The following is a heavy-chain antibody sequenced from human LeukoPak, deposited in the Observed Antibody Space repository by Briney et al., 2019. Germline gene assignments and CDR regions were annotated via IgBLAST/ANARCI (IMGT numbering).Heavy chain of an antibody. J-gene: IGHJ4*02. V-gene: IGHV3-21*05. CDR2: ISSSSSYI. CDR1: GFTFSDYE. D-gene: IGHD4-11*01. CDR3: ARDPYSGLFDY. Sequence: GGSLRLSCAASGFTFSDYEMDWVRQAPGKGLEWVSYISSSSSYIYYADSVKGRFTISRDNAKNSLYLQMNSLRAEDTAVYYCARDPYSGLFDYWGQGTLVTVSS.